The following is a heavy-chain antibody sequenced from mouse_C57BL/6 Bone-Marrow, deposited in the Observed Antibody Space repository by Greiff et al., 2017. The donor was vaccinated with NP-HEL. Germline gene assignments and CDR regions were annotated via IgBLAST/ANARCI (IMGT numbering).Heavy chain of an antibody. D-gene: IGHD2-5*01. CDR1: GFSLSTFGMG. CDR3: ARIYYSNYVWFAY. CDR2: IWWDDDK. V-gene: IGHV8-8*01. J-gene: IGHJ3*01. Sequence: QVTLQESGPGILQPSQTLSLTCTFSGFSLSTFGMGVGWNRQPSGKGLEWLVHIWWDDDKYYHPALKSRPTISKDTSKNQVFLKIANVDTADTAIYYCARIYYSNYVWFAYWGQGTLVTVSA.